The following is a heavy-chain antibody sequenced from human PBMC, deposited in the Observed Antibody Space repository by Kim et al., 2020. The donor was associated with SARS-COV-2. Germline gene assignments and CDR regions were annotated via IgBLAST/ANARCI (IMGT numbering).Heavy chain of an antibody. CDR3: TTDGPNSSGSYYYYGMDV. J-gene: IGHJ6*02. D-gene: IGHD3-22*01. V-gene: IGHV3-15*01. Sequence: KGRFTNSRDESKNTLYLQMNSLKTEDTAVYYCTTDGPNSSGSYYYYGMDVWGQGTTVTVSS.